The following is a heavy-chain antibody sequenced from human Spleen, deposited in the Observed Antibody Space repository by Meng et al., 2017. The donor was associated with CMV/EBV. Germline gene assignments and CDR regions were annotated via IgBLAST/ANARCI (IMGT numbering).Heavy chain of an antibody. CDR1: GYTFINYN. CDR2: MNPKSGDT. D-gene: IGHD3-16*02. J-gene: IGHJ6*02. CDR3: ARDRVYSALGGVIVNTDYYYYYGMDV. Sequence: ASVKVSCKASGYTFINYNINWVRQATGQGLEWMGWMNPKSGDTAYAQKFQDRVTITTDESTSTAYMELSSLRSEDTAVYYCARDRVYSALGGVIVNTDYYYYYGMDVWGQGTTVTVSS. V-gene: IGHV1-8*03.